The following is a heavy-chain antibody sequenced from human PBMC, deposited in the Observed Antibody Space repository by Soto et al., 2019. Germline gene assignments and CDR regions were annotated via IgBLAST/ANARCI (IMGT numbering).Heavy chain of an antibody. CDR2: IYHTGGR. J-gene: IGHJ5*02. D-gene: IGHD3-10*01. Sequence: SETLSLTCFVSGDSINNTYWWSWVRQAPEKGLEWIGEIYHTGGRSYMPSLRGRITLSVDTSKNQFSLKLSSVTAADTAVYYCARPYYTMVRGVIITGDNWFDPWGQGTLVTVSS. CDR3: ARPYYTMVRGVIITGDNWFDP. V-gene: IGHV4-4*02. CDR1: GDSINNTYW.